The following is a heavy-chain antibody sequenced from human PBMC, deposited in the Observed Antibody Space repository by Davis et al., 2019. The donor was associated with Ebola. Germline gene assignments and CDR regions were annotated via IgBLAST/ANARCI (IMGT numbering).Heavy chain of an antibody. D-gene: IGHD7-27*01. CDR1: GGSFSGYY. J-gene: IGHJ6*03. V-gene: IGHV4-59*12. Sequence: PSETLSLTCAVYGGSFSGYYWSWIRQPPGKGLEWIGYIYYSGSTNYNPSLKSRVTISVDTSKNQFSLKLSSVTAADTAVYYCARDLSYSKLGMGYYYMDVWGKGTTVTVSS. CDR2: IYYSGST. CDR3: ARDLSYSKLGMGYYYMDV.